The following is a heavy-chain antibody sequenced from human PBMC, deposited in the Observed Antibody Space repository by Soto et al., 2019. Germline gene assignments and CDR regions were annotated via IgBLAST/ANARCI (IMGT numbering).Heavy chain of an antibody. CDR2: IKPISDIT. CDR1: GDTFGRFT. V-gene: IGHV1-69*13. J-gene: IGHJ5*02. CDR3: ARTDYGDKRGPFDP. Sequence: SVKVSCKASGDTFGRFTINWVRQAPGQGLEWMGGIKPISDITNYAQRFQGRVTFTADASTSTVYLKLSSVTAADTAVYYCARTDYGDKRGPFDPWGQGTLVTVSS. D-gene: IGHD4-17*01.